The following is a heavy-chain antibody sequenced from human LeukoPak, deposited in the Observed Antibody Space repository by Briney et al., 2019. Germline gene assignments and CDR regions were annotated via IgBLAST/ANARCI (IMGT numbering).Heavy chain of an antibody. Sequence: KPSETLSLTCTVSGGSISSSSYYWGWIRQPPGKGLEWIGSIYYSGSAYYNPSLKSRVTISVDTSKNQFSLKLSSVTAADTAVYYCARQKGVMIVLFWGQGTLVTVSS. J-gene: IGHJ4*02. CDR1: GGSISSSSYY. CDR2: IYYSGSA. V-gene: IGHV4-39*01. D-gene: IGHD3-22*01. CDR3: ARQKGVMIVLF.